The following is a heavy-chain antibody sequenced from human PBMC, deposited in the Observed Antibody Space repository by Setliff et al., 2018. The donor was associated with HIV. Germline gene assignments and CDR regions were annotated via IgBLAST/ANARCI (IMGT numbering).Heavy chain of an antibody. D-gene: IGHD4-17*01. CDR1: GPSINIHY. CDR2: IYSTAST. CDR3: AKGAGFYGDYTFDH. V-gene: IGHV4-59*11. Sequence: PSETLSLTCTVSGPSINIHYWSWIRQSPGKGFEWIGYIYSTASTNYNPSLQSRVTISMVASRNQFSLKVTSVTAADTAVYYCAKGAGFYGDYTFDHWGQGRQVTVS. J-gene: IGHJ4*02.